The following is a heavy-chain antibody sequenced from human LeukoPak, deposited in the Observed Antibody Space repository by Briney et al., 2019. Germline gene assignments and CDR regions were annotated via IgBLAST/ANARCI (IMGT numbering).Heavy chain of an antibody. CDR1: GASISSSHW. V-gene: IGHV4-4*02. J-gene: IGHJ4*02. D-gene: IGHD3-22*01. Sequence: PSETLSLTCAVSGASISSSHWWSWVRQTPGKGLEWIGDIYPPGGNNYTPSLKSRVTISLDRSKNQISLKLTSVTAADTAVYYCAGEAVVNTGPDFWGQGTLVTV. CDR3: AGEAVVNTGPDF. CDR2: IYPPGGN.